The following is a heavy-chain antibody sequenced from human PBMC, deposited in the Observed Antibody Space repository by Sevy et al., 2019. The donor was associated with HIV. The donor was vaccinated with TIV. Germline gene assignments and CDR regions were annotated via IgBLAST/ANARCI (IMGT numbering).Heavy chain of an antibody. V-gene: IGHV3-21*01. CDR1: GFTFSDYA. J-gene: IGHJ6*02. CDR3: ARDKTILEGRYGMDV. Sequence: GGSLRLSCAASGFTFSDYAINWVRQAPGKGLEWVSSITSGSSYIFYADSVKGRFTVSRDNAKNSLYLQMNSLRAEDTAVYYCARDKTILEGRYGMDVWDQGTTVTVSS. D-gene: IGHD3-3*01. CDR2: ITSGSSYI.